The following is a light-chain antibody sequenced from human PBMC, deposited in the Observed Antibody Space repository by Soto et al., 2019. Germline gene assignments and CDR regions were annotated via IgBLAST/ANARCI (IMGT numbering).Light chain of an antibody. CDR2: HNN. J-gene: IGLJ1*01. CDR3: KSYDNSLSGYV. Sequence: QSFLTQAPSVSGAPGQRFTISCTGTRSKIGAGYHVHWYQQHPGIAPKLLISHNNNRPSGVPDRFSGSKYDTSASLAITGLQADDEADYYCKSYDNSLSGYVFGTGTKVTVL. CDR1: RSKIGAGYH. V-gene: IGLV1-40*01.